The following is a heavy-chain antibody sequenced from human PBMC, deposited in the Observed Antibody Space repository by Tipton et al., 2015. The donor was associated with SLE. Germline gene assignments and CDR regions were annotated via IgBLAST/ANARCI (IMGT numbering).Heavy chain of an antibody. CDR3: ARGGIQLWNWFDP. J-gene: IGHJ5*02. V-gene: IGHV4-59*07. Sequence: TLSLTCTVSGGSISSYYWSWIRQPPGKGLEWIGYIYYSGSTNYNPSLKSRVTISVDTSKNQFSLKLSSVTAADTAVYYCARGGIQLWNWFDPWGQGTPVTVSS. D-gene: IGHD5-18*01. CDR1: GGSISSYY. CDR2: IYYSGST.